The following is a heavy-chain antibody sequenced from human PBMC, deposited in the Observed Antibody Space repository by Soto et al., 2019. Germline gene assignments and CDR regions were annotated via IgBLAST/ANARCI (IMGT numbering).Heavy chain of an antibody. CDR3: ARGGHDFWSGYYQDYYYYMDV. D-gene: IGHD3-3*01. V-gene: IGHV1-18*04. CDR2: ISAYSGNT. Sequence: ASVEVSCKASGYTFTGYYMHWVRQAPGQGLEWMGWISAYSGNTNYAQKLQGRVTMTTDTSTSTAYMELRSLRSDDTAVYYCARGGHDFWSGYYQDYYYYMDVWGKGTTVTVSS. J-gene: IGHJ6*03. CDR1: GYTFTGYY.